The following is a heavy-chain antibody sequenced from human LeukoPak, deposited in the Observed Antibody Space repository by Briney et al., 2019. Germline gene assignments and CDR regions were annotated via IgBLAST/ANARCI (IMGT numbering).Heavy chain of an antibody. CDR3: SRGSAVLEWLSHYYDYHYYMDV. V-gene: IGHV3-74*01. D-gene: IGHD3-3*01. Sequence: GGSLRLSCAASGFTFSIYWMHWVRQAPGKGLVWVSRINSDGSSTSYADSVKGRFTISRDNAKNTLYLQMNSLRAEDTAVYYCSRGSAVLEWLSHYYDYHYYMDVWGKGTTVTVSS. CDR1: GFTFSIYW. J-gene: IGHJ6*03. CDR2: INSDGSST.